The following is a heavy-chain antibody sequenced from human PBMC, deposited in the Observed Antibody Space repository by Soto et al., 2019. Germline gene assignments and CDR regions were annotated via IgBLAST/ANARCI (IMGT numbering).Heavy chain of an antibody. CDR2: IFPNFGTT. Sequence: QVQLVQSGAEVKKPGSSVKVSCKASGDTDTNYVISWVRQAPGQGLEWMGVIFPNFGTTYSAQKLQDRLTITADESTPTAYIQLSSLRLDDTAVYYCEAEMTFGKLSVVWGQGTTVTVSS. J-gene: IGHJ6*02. D-gene: IGHD3-16*02. V-gene: IGHV1-69*01. CDR1: GDTDTNYV. CDR3: EAEMTFGKLSVV.